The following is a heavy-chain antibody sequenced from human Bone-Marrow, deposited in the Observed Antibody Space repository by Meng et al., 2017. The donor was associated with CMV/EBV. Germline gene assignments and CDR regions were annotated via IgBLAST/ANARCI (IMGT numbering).Heavy chain of an antibody. D-gene: IGHD6-13*01. CDR1: GCSFEDFA. CDR2: ISAGGGRT. Sequence: GGSLRLSWAASGCSFEDFAMSWVRQAPGKGPAWVSAISAGGGRTYYADSVKGRFTVSRDNSKNTLFLKMKSLRDEDTATYYFAKDEAAAGMGWVDNWGQGILVTVSS. V-gene: IGHV3-23*01. CDR3: AKDEAAAGMGWVDN. J-gene: IGHJ4*02.